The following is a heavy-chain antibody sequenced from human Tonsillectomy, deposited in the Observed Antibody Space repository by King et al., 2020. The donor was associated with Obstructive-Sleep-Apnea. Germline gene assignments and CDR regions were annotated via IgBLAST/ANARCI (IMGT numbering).Heavy chain of an antibody. CDR1: GFTFSNAW. CDR2: IKSKTDGGTT. V-gene: IGHV3-15*01. D-gene: IGHD3-3*01. CDR3: TTEPPYDVWSGYPLYYVDY. Sequence: VQLVESGGGLVKPGGSLRLSCAASGFTFSNAWMSWVRQAPGKGLEWVGRIKSKTDGGTTDYAAPVKGRFTISSDDSKNTLSLQLNSLKTEDTAVYYCTTEPPYDVWSGYPLYYVDYWGQGTLVTVSS. J-gene: IGHJ4*02.